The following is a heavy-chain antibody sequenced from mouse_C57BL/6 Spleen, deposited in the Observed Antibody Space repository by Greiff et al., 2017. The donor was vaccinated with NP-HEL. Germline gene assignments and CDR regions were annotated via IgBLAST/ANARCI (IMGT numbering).Heavy chain of an antibody. CDR1: GYTFTDYN. CDR3: ARPTGTWGFAY. D-gene: IGHD4-1*02. CDR2: INPNNGGT. J-gene: IGHJ3*01. V-gene: IGHV1-22*01. Sequence: EVKLMESGPELVKPGASVKMSCKASGYTFTDYNMHWVKQSHGKSLEWIGYINPNNGGTSYNQKFKGKATLTVNKSSSTAYMELRSLTSEDSAVYYCARPTGTWGFAYWGQGTLVTVSA.